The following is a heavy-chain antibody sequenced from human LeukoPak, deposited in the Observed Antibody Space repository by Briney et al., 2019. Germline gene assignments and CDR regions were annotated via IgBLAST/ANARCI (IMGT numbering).Heavy chain of an antibody. V-gene: IGHV3-66*03. D-gene: IGHD6-13*01. CDR3: ATGYHGLAGYYFDY. Sequence: PAGGSLRLSCTVSGFTVGSNSMSWVRQAPGKGLEWVSFIYSDNTHYADSVKGRFTISRDNSKNTLYLQMNSLRAEDTAVYYCATGYHGLAGYYFDYWGQGTLVTVSS. CDR1: GFTVGSNS. J-gene: IGHJ4*02. CDR2: IYSDNT.